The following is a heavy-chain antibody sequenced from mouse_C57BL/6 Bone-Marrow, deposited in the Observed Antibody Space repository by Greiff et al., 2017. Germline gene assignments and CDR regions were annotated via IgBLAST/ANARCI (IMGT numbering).Heavy chain of an antibody. CDR3: ARSVYYDYDGRGYYYAMDY. CDR2: IYPRSGNT. CDR1: GYTFTSYG. Sequence: QVQLQQSGAELARPGASVKLSCKASGYTFTSYGISWVKQRTGQGLEWIGEIYPRSGNTYYNEKFKGKATLTADKSSSTAYMELRSLTSEDSAVSFCARSVYYDYDGRGYYYAMDYWGQGTSVTVSS. D-gene: IGHD2-4*01. J-gene: IGHJ4*01. V-gene: IGHV1-81*01.